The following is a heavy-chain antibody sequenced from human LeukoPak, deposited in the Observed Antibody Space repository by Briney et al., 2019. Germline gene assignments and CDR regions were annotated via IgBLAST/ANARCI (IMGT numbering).Heavy chain of an antibody. Sequence: ASVKVSCKASGNTFTSYGISWVRQAPGQGLEWMGWISAYNGNTNYAQKLQGRVTMTTDTSTSTAHMELRSLRSDDTAVYYCARNDIGYCSSTSCSWGDWFDPWGQGTLVTVSS. CDR3: ARNDIGYCSSTSCSWGDWFDP. J-gene: IGHJ5*02. V-gene: IGHV1-18*01. D-gene: IGHD2-2*01. CDR2: ISAYNGNT. CDR1: GNTFTSYG.